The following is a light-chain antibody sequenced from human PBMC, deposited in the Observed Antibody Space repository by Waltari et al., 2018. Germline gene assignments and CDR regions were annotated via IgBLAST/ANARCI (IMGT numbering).Light chain of an antibody. Sequence: DIVMTQSPDSLAVSLGERATINCKSSQSVLYSSNNKNYLAWYQQKPGQPPKLLIYWASNRESGVPDRFSGSGSGTDFTLTISSLQAEDVAVYYCLQYYSTPLTFGQGTKLEIK. CDR1: QSVLYSSNNKNY. J-gene: IGKJ2*01. CDR2: WAS. CDR3: LQYYSTPLT. V-gene: IGKV4-1*01.